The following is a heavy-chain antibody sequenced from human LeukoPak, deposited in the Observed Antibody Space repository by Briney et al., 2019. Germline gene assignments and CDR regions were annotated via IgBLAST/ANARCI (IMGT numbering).Heavy chain of an antibody. CDR1: GFTVNSNY. Sequence: GGSLRLSCAASGFTVNSNYWSWVRQAPGKGLEWVSVIYSGGTTYYADSVKGRFAFSRDNSKNMLHLQMNSLRAEDTAVYYCARGFNRGFDPWGQGTLVIVSS. D-gene: IGHD3-10*01. J-gene: IGHJ5*02. CDR3: ARGFNRGFDP. V-gene: IGHV3-53*01. CDR2: IYSGGTT.